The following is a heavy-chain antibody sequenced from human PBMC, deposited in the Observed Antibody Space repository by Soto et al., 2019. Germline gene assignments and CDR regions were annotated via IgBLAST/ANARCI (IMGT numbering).Heavy chain of an antibody. D-gene: IGHD6-6*01. J-gene: IGHJ5*02. V-gene: IGHV1-69*02. CDR2: IIPILGIA. CDR1: GGTFSRYT. CDR3: ASVGGSSSSMSRWFDP. Sequence: QVQLVQSGAEVKKPGSSVKVSCKASGGTFSRYTISWVRQAPGQGLEWMGRIIPILGIANYAQKFQGRVTITADKSTCTAFMELSSLRSEDTAVYYCASVGGSSSSMSRWFDPWGQGTLVTVSS.